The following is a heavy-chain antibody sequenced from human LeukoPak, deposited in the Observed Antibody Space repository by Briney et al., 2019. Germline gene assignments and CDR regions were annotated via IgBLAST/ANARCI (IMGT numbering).Heavy chain of an antibody. D-gene: IGHD1-26*01. Sequence: GGSLRLSCAASGFAFDDYAMHWVRQAPGKGLEWVSLISGDGGSTYYADSVKGRFTISRDNSKNSLYLQMNSLRTEDTALYYCAQDIRGGSYRAFDYWGQGTLVTVSS. CDR2: ISGDGGST. CDR3: AQDIRGGSYRAFDY. CDR1: GFAFDDYA. V-gene: IGHV3-43*02. J-gene: IGHJ4*02.